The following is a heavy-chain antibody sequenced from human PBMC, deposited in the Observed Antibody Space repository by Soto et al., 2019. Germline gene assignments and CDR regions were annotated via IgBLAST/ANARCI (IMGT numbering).Heavy chain of an antibody. D-gene: IGHD3-16*02. CDR1: GYTFTRYA. J-gene: IGHJ4*02. CDR2: INAGNGNT. V-gene: IGHV1-3*01. CDR3: AREYYDYVWGSYRPMYYFDY. Sequence: ASVKVSCKASGYTFTRYAMHWVRQAPGQRLEWMGWINAGNGNTKYSQKFQGRVTITRDTSASTAYMELSSLRSEDTAVYYCAREYYDYVWGSYRPMYYFDYWGQGTLVTVSS.